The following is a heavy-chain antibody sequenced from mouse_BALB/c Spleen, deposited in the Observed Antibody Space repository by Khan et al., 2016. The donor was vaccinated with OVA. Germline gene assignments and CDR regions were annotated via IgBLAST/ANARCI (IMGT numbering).Heavy chain of an antibody. V-gene: IGHV1-80*01. Sequence: QVQLKESGAELVRPGSSVKISCKASGYAFSSDWMNWVKQRPGQGLEWIGQIYPGDGVTNYNGKFKGKATLTADKSSSTAYMQLSSLTSEDSAVYFYASNYGTLDYWGQGTTLTVSS. CDR1: GYAFSSDW. J-gene: IGHJ2*01. CDR2: IYPGDGVT. D-gene: IGHD1-1*01. CDR3: ASNYGTLDY.